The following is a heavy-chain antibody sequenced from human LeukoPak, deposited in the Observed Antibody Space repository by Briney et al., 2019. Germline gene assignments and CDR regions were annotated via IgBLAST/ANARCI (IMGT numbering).Heavy chain of an antibody. D-gene: IGHD4-17*01. V-gene: IGHV4-59*01. CDR3: AREYGYGDEVAGFDY. CDR1: GGSISNYY. CDR2: IYYSGST. J-gene: IGHJ4*02. Sequence: PSETLSLTCTVSGGSISNYYWSWIRQPPGKGLEWIGYIYYSGSTNYNPSLKSRVTISVDTSKNQFSLKLSSVTAADTAVYYCAREYGYGDEVAGFDYWGQGTLVTVSS.